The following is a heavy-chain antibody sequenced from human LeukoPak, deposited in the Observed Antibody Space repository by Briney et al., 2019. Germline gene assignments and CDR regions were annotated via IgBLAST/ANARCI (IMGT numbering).Heavy chain of an antibody. Sequence: ASVKVSCKTSGYTFNNFVMNWVRQAPGQGLEWMGWINPNSGGTNYAQKFQGRVTMTRDTSISTAYMELSRLRSDDTAVYYCARAEQQLVEIYYYYYYMDVWGKGTTVTISS. D-gene: IGHD6-13*01. J-gene: IGHJ6*03. V-gene: IGHV1-2*02. CDR2: INPNSGGT. CDR3: ARAEQQLVEIYYYYYYMDV. CDR1: GYTFNNFV.